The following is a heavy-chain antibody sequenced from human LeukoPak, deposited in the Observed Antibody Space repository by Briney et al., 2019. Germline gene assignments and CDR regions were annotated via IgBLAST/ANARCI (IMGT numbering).Heavy chain of an antibody. CDR3: AKDPIGSSYYGGDS. Sequence: GESLKISCAASGFMFKIHAMSWVRQAPGKGLEWVSTISGDGGSTYYADSVKGRFTISRDNSKNTLYLQMNSLRAEDTAVYYCAKDPIGSSYYGGDSWGQGTLVTVFS. CDR2: ISGDGGST. V-gene: IGHV3-23*01. D-gene: IGHD6-13*01. J-gene: IGHJ4*02. CDR1: GFMFKIHA.